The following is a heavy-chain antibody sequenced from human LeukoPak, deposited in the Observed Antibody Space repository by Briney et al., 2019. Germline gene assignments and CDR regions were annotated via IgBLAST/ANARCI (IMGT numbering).Heavy chain of an antibody. CDR3: ARDTSMVTVDY. V-gene: IGHV1-2*02. CDR1: GYIFTGYY. CDR2: INPNSGGT. D-gene: IGHD5-18*01. Sequence: ASVKVSCKASGYIFTGYYMHWVRQAPGQGLEWMGWINPNSGGTNYAQKFQGRVTMTRDTSINTAYMELSGLRSDDTAVYYCARDTSMVTVDYWGQGTLVTVSS. J-gene: IGHJ4*02.